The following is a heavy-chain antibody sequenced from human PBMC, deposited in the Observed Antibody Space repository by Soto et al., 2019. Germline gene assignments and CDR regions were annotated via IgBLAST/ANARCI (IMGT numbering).Heavy chain of an antibody. V-gene: IGHV3-23*01. CDR1: GLTLRSYA. Sequence: EDQLLKSGGDLVQPGGSLRLSCAGSGLTLRSYAMTWIRQTPEKGLEWVSTISGRSAVPSYADSVNGRFTVSRDNSKNTLYLQMNSLRADDTAIYYCAKGGLFTGGFDPWGQGTLIPVSA. CDR2: ISGRSAVP. J-gene: IGHJ5*02. CDR3: AKGGLFTGGFDP. D-gene: IGHD2-21*01.